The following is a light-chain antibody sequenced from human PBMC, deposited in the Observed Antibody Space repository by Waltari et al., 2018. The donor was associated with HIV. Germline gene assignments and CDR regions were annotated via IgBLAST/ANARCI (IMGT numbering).Light chain of an antibody. CDR2: EVS. J-gene: IGLJ2*01. CDR3: SSFTSSSSPVQ. Sequence: QSALTQPASVSGSPGQSITISCTGTISDVGGYDIVSWYQLHPGKAPKLMIYEVSNRPSGVSNRFAGSKSGNTASLTISGLQAEDEADYYCSSFTSSSSPVQFGGGTKLTVL. CDR1: ISDVGGYDI. V-gene: IGLV2-14*01.